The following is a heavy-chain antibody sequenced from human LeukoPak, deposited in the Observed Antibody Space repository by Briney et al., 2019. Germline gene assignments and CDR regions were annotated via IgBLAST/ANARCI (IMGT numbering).Heavy chain of an antibody. CDR3: GREWAVDF. Sequence: PGGSLRLSCAASGFTLSKHWMTWVRQAPGKGLECVAIIKQDGSEKYYVNSVKGRFTISRDNAKNSLYLQMNSLRVEDTAVYYCGREWAVDFWGQGTLATVSS. J-gene: IGHJ4*02. V-gene: IGHV3-7*01. CDR2: IKQDGSEK. CDR1: GFTLSKHW.